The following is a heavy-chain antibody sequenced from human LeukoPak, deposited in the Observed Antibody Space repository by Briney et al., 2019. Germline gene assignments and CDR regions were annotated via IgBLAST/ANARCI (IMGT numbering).Heavy chain of an antibody. D-gene: IGHD3-10*01. V-gene: IGHV3-53*01. J-gene: IGHJ3*02. CDR2: IYSGGST. Sequence: PGGSLRLSCAASGFIVSSNYMSWVRQAPGKGLEWVSLIYSGGSTYYADSVKGRFTISRGNSKNTVYLQMNSLRAEDTAVYYCAGGHYGSGIHQGAFDIWGQGTIVTVSS. CDR3: AGGHYGSGIHQGAFDI. CDR1: GFIVSSNY.